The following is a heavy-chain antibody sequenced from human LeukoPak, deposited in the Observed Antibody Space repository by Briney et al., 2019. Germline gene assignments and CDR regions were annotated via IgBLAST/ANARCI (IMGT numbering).Heavy chain of an antibody. CDR2: ISSSGSTI. CDR1: GFTFSDYY. D-gene: IGHD3-10*01. J-gene: IGHJ6*02. CDR3: AGDSYYGSGPEDLYYYGMDV. Sequence: PGGSLRLSCAASGFTFSDYYVSWIRQAPGEGLEWVSYISSSGSTIYYADSVKGRFTISRDNAKNSLYLQMNSLRAEDTAVYYCAGDSYYGSGPEDLYYYGMDVWGQGTTVTVSS. V-gene: IGHV3-11*01.